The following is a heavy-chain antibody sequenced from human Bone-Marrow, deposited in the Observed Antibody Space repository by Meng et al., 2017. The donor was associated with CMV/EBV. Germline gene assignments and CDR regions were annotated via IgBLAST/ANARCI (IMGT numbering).Heavy chain of an antibody. V-gene: IGHV1-69*05. J-gene: IGHJ3*02. CDR1: GGTFSSYA. D-gene: IGHD1-1*01. Sequence: SVKVSCKASGGTFSSYAISWVRQAPGQGLEWMGGIIPIFGTANYAQKFQSRVTITTDESTSTAYMELSSLRSEDTAVYYCARDLTTGRSYDAFDIWGQGTMVTVSS. CDR2: IIPIFGTA. CDR3: ARDLTTGRSYDAFDI.